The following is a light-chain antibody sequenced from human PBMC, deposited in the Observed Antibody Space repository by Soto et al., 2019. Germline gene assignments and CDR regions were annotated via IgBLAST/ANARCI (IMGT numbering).Light chain of an antibody. V-gene: IGKV3-20*01. J-gene: IGKJ1*01. CDR3: HQYGSAPAWT. CDR1: QSMSSSY. Sequence: EIVLTQSPGTLSLFPGERATLSCSASQSMSSSYLAWYQQKPGQAPRLLIYGASSRATGIPDRFSGAGSATDFTLTISRLEPEDFAVYYCHQYGSAPAWTFGQGTKLEIK. CDR2: GAS.